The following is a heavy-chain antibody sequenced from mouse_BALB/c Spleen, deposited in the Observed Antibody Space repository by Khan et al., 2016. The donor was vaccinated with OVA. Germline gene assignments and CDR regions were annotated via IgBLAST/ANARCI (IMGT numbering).Heavy chain of an antibody. CDR1: GYSITSNYA. Sequence: EVQLQESGPGLVKPSQSLSLTCTVTGYSITSNYAWNWIRQFPGNKLEWMGYISYSGSTSYNPSLKSRISITRDTSKNQFFLQLNSVTTEDTATYYCARSNYYGYAMDYWGQGTSVPVSS. J-gene: IGHJ4*01. D-gene: IGHD1-1*01. CDR2: ISYSGST. CDR3: ARSNYYGYAMDY. V-gene: IGHV3-2*02.